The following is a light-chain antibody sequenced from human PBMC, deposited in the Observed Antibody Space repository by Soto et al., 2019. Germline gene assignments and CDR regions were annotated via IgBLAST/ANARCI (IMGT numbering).Light chain of an antibody. CDR3: QQHSHWPPWT. J-gene: IGKJ1*01. V-gene: IGKV3-11*01. CDR1: QSVDSN. Sequence: EILMTQSPATLSVSPGERATLSCRASQSVDSNLAWYQQKPGQAPRLLIYGASNRATGIPARFSGSGSGTDFTLTISSLEPEDFAVYYCQQHSHWPPWTFGQGTKVDIK. CDR2: GAS.